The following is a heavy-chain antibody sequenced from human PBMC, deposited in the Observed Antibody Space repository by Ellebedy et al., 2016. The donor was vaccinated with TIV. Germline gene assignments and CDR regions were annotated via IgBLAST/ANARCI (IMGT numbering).Heavy chain of an antibody. V-gene: IGHV6-1*01. J-gene: IGHJ6*02. CDR1: GDSVSRNSVA. CDR3: ARGSAARPGGMDV. CDR2: TYYRSKWYN. D-gene: IGHD6-6*01. Sequence: SQTLSLTCAISGDSVSRNSVAWNWIRQSTSRGLEWLGRTYYRSKWYNDYAVSVKSRITINPDTSKNQFSLQLNSVTPEDTAVYYCARGSAARPGGMDVWGQGTTVTVSS.